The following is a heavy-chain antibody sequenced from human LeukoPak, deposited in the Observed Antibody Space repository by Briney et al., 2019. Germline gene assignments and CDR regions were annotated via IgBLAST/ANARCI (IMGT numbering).Heavy chain of an antibody. J-gene: IGHJ4*02. CDR1: GFTFSSYW. CDR2: IKQDGSEK. V-gene: IGHV3-7*03. CDR3: AREVGGDLGGNFDY. Sequence: GGSLRLSCAASGFTFSSYWMSWVRQAPGKGLEWVANIKQDGSEKYYVDSVKGRFTISRDNAKNSLYLQMNSLRAEDTAVYYCAREVGGDLGGNFDYWGQGTLVTVSS. D-gene: IGHD1-14*01.